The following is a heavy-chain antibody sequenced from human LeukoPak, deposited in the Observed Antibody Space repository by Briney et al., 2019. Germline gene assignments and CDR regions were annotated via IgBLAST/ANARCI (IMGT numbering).Heavy chain of an antibody. D-gene: IGHD1-26*01. CDR3: TVGGTIHWVEDY. Sequence: PGGSLRLSCAASGFSFNSYWMSWVRQAPGKGLEWVANIKQDGSDKYYVDSVKGRFTISRDNAKNSVYLQMNSLRVEDTAVYYCTVGGTIHWVEDYWGQGTLVIVSS. V-gene: IGHV3-7*03. CDR2: IKQDGSDK. CDR1: GFSFNSYW. J-gene: IGHJ4*02.